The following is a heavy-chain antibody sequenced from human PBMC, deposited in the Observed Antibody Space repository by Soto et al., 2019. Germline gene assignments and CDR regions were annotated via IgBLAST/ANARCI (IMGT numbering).Heavy chain of an antibody. V-gene: IGHV1-69*12. Sequence: QVQLVQSGAEVKKPGSSVKVSCKASGGTFSSYAISWVRQAPGQGLEWLGGIIPIFGTANYAQTFQGRVTITADESPSTAYMELSSLRSEDTAVYYCARGAYSSGWPQGRFDPWGQGTLVTVSS. CDR2: IIPIFGTA. J-gene: IGHJ5*02. CDR1: GGTFSSYA. D-gene: IGHD6-19*01. CDR3: ARGAYSSGWPQGRFDP.